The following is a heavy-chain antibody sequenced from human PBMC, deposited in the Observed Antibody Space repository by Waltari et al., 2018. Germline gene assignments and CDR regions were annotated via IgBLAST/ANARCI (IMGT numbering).Heavy chain of an antibody. CDR1: GGSISSSSYY. J-gene: IGHJ4*02. Sequence: QLQLQESGPGLVKPSETLSLTCTVSGGSISSSSYYWGWIRQPPGKGLEWIGSIYYSGSTYYNPSLKSRVTISVDTSKNQFSLKLSSVTAADTAVYYCAREAGTAMVTGSSWSDYWGQGTLVTVSS. CDR2: IYYSGST. D-gene: IGHD5-18*01. CDR3: AREAGTAMVTGSSWSDY. V-gene: IGHV4-39*07.